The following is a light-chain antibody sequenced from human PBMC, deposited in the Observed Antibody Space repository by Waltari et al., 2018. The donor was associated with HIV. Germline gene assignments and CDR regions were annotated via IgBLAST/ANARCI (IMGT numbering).Light chain of an antibody. J-gene: IGLJ2*01. Sequence: QSALTQPASVSGSPGQSIVLPCTGSSSDIGYYDYVSWYQQYPGQAPKALIYDVTSRPSGTSSRFSGSKSATTAFRAISKLQTDDEADYFCSSYTRRGTVVFGGGTRLTVL. CDR1: SSDIGYYDY. V-gene: IGLV2-14*03. CDR2: DVT. CDR3: SSYTRRGTVV.